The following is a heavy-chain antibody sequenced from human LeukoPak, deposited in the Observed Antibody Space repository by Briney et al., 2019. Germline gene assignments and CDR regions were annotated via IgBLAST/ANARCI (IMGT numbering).Heavy chain of an antibody. CDR2: INHSGST. V-gene: IGHV4-34*01. CDR1: GVSFSGYY. CDR3: ASSRWAVAGTY. J-gene: IGHJ4*02. Sequence: SETLSLTCAVYGVSFSGYYWSWIRQPPGKGLEWIGEINHSGSTNYNPCHKSRVTISVDASKNQFSLKLSSVTAADTAVYYCASSRWAVAGTYWGQGTLVTVSS. D-gene: IGHD6-19*01.